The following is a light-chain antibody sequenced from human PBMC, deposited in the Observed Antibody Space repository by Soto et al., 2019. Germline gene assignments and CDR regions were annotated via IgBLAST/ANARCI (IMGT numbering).Light chain of an antibody. CDR1: QSVSSY. J-gene: IGKJ4*01. V-gene: IGKV3-11*01. CDR3: QQRSNYRHT. CDR2: DAS. Sequence: EIVLTQSPATLSLSPGERATLSCRASQSVSSYLAWYQQKPGQAPRLLIYDASNRATGIPARFSGSRSGTDVTRTSSRLAPADCAVYYWQQRSNYRHTVGGGTKVEIK.